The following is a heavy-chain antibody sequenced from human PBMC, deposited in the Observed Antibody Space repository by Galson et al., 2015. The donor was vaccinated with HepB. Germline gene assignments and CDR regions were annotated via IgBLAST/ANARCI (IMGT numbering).Heavy chain of an antibody. D-gene: IGHD6-13*01. J-gene: IGHJ6*02. CDR2: FIPIFAKA. Sequence: SVKVSCKASGGSFSTFAFNWVRQAPGQGLEWMGTFIPIFAKANYAQKFQDRVTITADKSTTTAYMELTSLRPEDTAVYYCARGVGRGRRYSNTWQKDYYDMDVWGQGTTVTVSS. CDR1: GGSFSTFA. V-gene: IGHV1-69*04. CDR3: ARGVGRGRRYSNTWQKDYYDMDV.